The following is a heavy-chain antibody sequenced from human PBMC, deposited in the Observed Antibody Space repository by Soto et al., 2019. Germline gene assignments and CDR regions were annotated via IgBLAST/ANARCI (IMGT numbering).Heavy chain of an antibody. CDR1: GVTFSSYA. J-gene: IGHJ4*02. D-gene: IGHD5-18*01. CDR2: IIPVFGTG. Sequence: SVKVSCKASGVTFSSYAISWVRQAPGQGLEWMGGIIPVFGTGIYAQKFQGRVTITADKSTNTAYMELSSLRSEDTAVYFCARVGGTGGYTYGLDYWGQGTLVTVSS. CDR3: ARVGGTGGYTYGLDY. V-gene: IGHV1-69*06.